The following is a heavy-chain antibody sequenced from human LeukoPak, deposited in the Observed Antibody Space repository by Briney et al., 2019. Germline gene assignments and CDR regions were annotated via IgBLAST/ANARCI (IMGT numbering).Heavy chain of an antibody. V-gene: IGHV4-4*09. D-gene: IGHD4-11*01. CDR2: IYTSGST. CDR3: ARENDYSNFFDY. Sequence: SETLSLTCTVSGGSISSYYWSWIRQPPGKGLEWIGCIYTSGSTNYNPSLKSRVTISVDTSKNQFSLKLSSVTAADTAVYYCARENDYSNFFDYWGQGTLVTVSS. J-gene: IGHJ4*02. CDR1: GGSISSYY.